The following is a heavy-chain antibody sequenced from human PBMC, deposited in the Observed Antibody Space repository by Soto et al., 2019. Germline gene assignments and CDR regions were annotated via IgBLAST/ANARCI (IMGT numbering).Heavy chain of an antibody. Sequence: QFQLVQSGAEVKKPGASVKVSCKASGYTFTSNGISWVRQAPGQGLEWMGWISAYNGNTNYAQKLQGRVTMTTDTSTSTAYMELRSLRSDDTAVYYCARDLAYCGGDCYPIDYWGQGTLVTVSS. J-gene: IGHJ4*02. V-gene: IGHV1-18*01. CDR1: GYTFTSNG. D-gene: IGHD2-21*02. CDR3: ARDLAYCGGDCYPIDY. CDR2: ISAYNGNT.